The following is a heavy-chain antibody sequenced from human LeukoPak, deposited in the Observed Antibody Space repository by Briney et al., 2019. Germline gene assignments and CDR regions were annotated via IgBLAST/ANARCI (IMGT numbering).Heavy chain of an antibody. V-gene: IGHV3-49*04. CDR3: TRAIPFDAFDI. CDR2: IRSKAYGGTT. CDR1: GFTFGVYV. Sequence: QPGGSLRLSCTASGFTFGVYVISWVCQAPGKGRGWVGFIRSKAYGGTTEYAASVKGRFTISRDDSKSIAYLQMNRLKTEDTAVYYCTRAIPFDAFDIWGQGTMVTVSS. J-gene: IGHJ3*02.